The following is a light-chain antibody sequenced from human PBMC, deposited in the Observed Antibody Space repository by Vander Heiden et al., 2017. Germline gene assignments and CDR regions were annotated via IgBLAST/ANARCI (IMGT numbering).Light chain of an antibody. CDR3: SSYTSSSPLV. Sequence: QSALTQPASVSGSPGQSITISCTGTSSDVGGYNYVSWYQQHPGKAPKLMIDDVSNRPSGVSNRFSGSKSGNTASLTISGLQAEDEADYYCSSYTSSSPLVFGGGTKLTVL. CDR1: SSDVGGYNY. V-gene: IGLV2-14*01. CDR2: DVS. J-gene: IGLJ2*01.